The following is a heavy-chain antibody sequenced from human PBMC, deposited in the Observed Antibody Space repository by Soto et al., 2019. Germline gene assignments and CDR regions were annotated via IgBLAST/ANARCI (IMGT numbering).Heavy chain of an antibody. CDR2: INPKSGGT. D-gene: IGHD6-13*01. CDR3: VRDGLVSSARYYFDY. J-gene: IGHJ4*02. CDR1: GYTFTDCY. V-gene: IGHV1-2*02. Sequence: GASVKVSCKASGYTFTDCYVHWVRQAPGQGLEWMGWINPKSGGTNIAQRFKGRVNMTRDMSISTVYMEMNRLKSDDTAVYYCVRDGLVSSARYYFDYWGQGTLVT.